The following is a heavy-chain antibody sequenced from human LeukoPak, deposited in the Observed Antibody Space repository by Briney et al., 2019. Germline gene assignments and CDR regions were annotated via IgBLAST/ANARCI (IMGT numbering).Heavy chain of an antibody. V-gene: IGHV4-59*01. D-gene: IGHD1-26*01. CDR2: MYYSGST. CDR1: GGSISSYY. J-gene: IGHJ5*02. Sequence: SETLSLTCTVSGGSISSYYWSWIRQPPGKGLEWIGYMYYSGSTNYNPSLKSRVTISADTSKNQLSLRLSSVTAADTAVYYCARVTSGIPDPWGQGTLVTVSS. CDR3: ARVTSGIPDP.